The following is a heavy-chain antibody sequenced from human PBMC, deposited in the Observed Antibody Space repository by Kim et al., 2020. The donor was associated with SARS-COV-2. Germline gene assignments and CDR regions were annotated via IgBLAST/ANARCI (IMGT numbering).Heavy chain of an antibody. CDR1: AFTFSGFD. J-gene: IGHJ5*02. CDR3: ASPTGASA. V-gene: IGHV3-73*01. Sequence: GGSLRLSCAASAFTFSGFDMHWVRQAPGKGLEWVGRMRSKADSYATSYAASVEGRFTVSRDDSKNTANLQMNSLKTEDTAVYYCASPTGASAWGQGTLVTVSS. CDR2: MRSKADSYAT.